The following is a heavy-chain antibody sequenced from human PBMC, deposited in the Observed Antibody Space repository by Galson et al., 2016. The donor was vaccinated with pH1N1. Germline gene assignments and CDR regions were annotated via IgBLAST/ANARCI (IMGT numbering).Heavy chain of an antibody. CDR1: GFTFRSYG. J-gene: IGHJ6*03. V-gene: IGHV3-30*02. CDR3: AKGLGTTLYYYFYFMDV. Sequence: SLRLSCAASGFTFRSYGMHWVRQAPGKGPEWVAFIRYDGGSKYYADSVKGRFTISRDNARDTLFLQMTSLRPDDRAVYYCAKGLGTTLYYYFYFMDVWGKGTTVTVSS. CDR2: IRYDGGSK. D-gene: IGHD1-26*01.